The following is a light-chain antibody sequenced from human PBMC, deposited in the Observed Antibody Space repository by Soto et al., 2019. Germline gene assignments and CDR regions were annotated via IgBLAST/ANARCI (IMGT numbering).Light chain of an antibody. Sequence: QSVLTQPASVSGSPGQSLTISCTGTSRDEGSYDSVSWYQHHPGKAPRLLIYEVNNRPSGISYRFSGSKSGTTASLTISGLQVEDEAEYYCSSYVSGSTYVFGTGTKVTVL. J-gene: IGLJ1*01. CDR1: SRDEGSYDS. CDR2: EVN. CDR3: SSYVSGSTYV. V-gene: IGLV2-14*01.